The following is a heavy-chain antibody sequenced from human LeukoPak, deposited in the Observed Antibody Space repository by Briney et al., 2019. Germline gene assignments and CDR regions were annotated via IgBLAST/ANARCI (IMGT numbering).Heavy chain of an antibody. Sequence: SETLSLTCTVSGGSLRSYYWSWIRQPPGKGLEWIGDIYLTGSTNYNPSLKSRVTISVDTSKNQFSLNLRSVTAADTAVYCCARHGSVRSPLGPWGQGTLVTVSS. D-gene: IGHD3-10*01. V-gene: IGHV4-59*08. CDR3: ARHGSVRSPLGP. J-gene: IGHJ5*02. CDR1: GGSLRSYY. CDR2: IYLTGST.